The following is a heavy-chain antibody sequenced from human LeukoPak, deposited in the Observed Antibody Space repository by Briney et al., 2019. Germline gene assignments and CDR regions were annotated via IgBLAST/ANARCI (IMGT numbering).Heavy chain of an antibody. D-gene: IGHD1-26*01. CDR1: GNTFTSYL. J-gene: IGHJ4*02. CDR2: INPSGDTT. V-gene: IGHV1-46*01. Sequence: ASVKVSCKASGNTFTSYLLHWVRQAPGQGLEWMGIINPSGDTTAYAQKLRGRVTMTRDTSTSTVYMELSLRSEDTATYYCASRLQGGSPWYFNYWGQGTLVTVSS. CDR3: ASRLQGGSPWYFNY.